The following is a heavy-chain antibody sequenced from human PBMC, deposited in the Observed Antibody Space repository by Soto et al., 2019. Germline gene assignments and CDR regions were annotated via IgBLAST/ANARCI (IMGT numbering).Heavy chain of an antibody. Sequence: QVQLQESGPGLVKPSQTLSLTCTVSGGSNIRDDYDWSWIRQHPGNGLEWIAYISYSGSSYSNPSLKSRVTISADTSKNQFSLRLTSVTAADTAVYFCARATPAGSADFWGQGALVTVSS. CDR2: ISYSGSS. V-gene: IGHV4-31*03. CDR3: ARATPAGSADF. J-gene: IGHJ4*02. D-gene: IGHD2-2*01. CDR1: GGSNIRDDYD.